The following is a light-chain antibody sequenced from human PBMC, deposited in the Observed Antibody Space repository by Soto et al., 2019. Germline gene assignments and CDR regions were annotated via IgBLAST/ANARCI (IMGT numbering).Light chain of an antibody. J-gene: IGLJ2*01. CDR3: SSYAGSARIL. V-gene: IGLV2-8*01. CDR2: EVS. CDR1: SSDVGGYNY. Sequence: QSALTQPPSASGSPGQSVTISCTGTSSDVGGYNYVSWYQQHPDKAPTLIIYEVSKRPSGVPDRFSGSKSGNTASLTVSGLQADDEADYYCSSYAGSARILFGGATKVTVL.